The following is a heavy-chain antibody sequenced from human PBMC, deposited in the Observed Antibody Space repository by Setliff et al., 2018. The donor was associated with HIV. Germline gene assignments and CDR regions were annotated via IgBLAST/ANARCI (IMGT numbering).Heavy chain of an antibody. CDR2: ISGYNDNT. J-gene: IGHJ3*02. Sequence: SVKVSCKASGYTFRNFATSWLRQAPGQGLEWMGWISGYNDNTNYAQSLQGRLTMTIDTTSSTSYMELRSLRSDDTAMYYCARIRVGALLNAFDIWGQGTRVTVSS. CDR3: ARIRVGALLNAFDI. V-gene: IGHV1-18*01. CDR1: GYTFRNFA. D-gene: IGHD1-26*01.